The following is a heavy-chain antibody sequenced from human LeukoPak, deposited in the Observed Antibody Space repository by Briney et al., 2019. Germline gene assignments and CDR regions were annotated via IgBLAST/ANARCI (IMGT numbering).Heavy chain of an antibody. CDR1: GYTFTSYG. Sequence: ASVKVSCKASGYTFTSYGISWVRQAPGQGLEWMGWISAYNGNTDYAQKLQGRVTMTTDTSTSTAYMELRSLRSDDTAVYYCARLNYYDSSGHFDYWGQGTLVTVSS. CDR2: ISAYNGNT. D-gene: IGHD3-22*01. CDR3: ARLNYYDSSGHFDY. J-gene: IGHJ4*02. V-gene: IGHV1-18*01.